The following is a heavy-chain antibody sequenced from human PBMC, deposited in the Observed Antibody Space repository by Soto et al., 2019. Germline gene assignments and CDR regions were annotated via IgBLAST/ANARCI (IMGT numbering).Heavy chain of an antibody. J-gene: IGHJ4*02. CDR1: GGSVSSYY. CDR2: ILYSGST. Sequence: PSETLSLTCTVSGGSVSSYYWSWIRQPPGKGLEWIGSILYSGSTNYNPSLKSRVTISVDTSKNHFSLKLSSVTAADTAVYYCARSFSTLDYWGQGTLVTVSS. D-gene: IGHD3-3*01. CDR3: ARSFSTLDY. V-gene: IGHV4-59*02.